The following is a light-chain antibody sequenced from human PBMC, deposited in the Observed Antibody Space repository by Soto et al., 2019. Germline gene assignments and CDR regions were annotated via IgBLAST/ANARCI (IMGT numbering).Light chain of an antibody. Sequence: EIVLTQSPGTLSLSPGERATLSCRASQIIGNNYLAWYQQKPGQAPRLLIYGVFTRAAGIPDRISGSGSGTVFAITICRQRPEDFAVYYCQQYGSSTTFGQGTKVEIK. CDR1: QIIGNNY. J-gene: IGKJ1*01. CDR3: QQYGSSTT. V-gene: IGKV3-20*01. CDR2: GVF.